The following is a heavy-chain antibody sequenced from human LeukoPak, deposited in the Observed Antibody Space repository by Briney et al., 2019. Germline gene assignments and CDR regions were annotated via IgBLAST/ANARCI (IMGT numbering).Heavy chain of an antibody. Sequence: GGSLRLSCAASGFTFSRYWMNWVRQAPGKGLVWVSSIGSVTTYIYYADSVKGRFTISRDNAKNSLSLQMNSLRAEDTAVYYCARAIAVAGPYYFDYWGQGTLVTVSS. J-gene: IGHJ4*02. D-gene: IGHD6-19*01. CDR2: IGSVTTYI. CDR3: ARAIAVAGPYYFDY. V-gene: IGHV3-21*01. CDR1: GFTFSRYW.